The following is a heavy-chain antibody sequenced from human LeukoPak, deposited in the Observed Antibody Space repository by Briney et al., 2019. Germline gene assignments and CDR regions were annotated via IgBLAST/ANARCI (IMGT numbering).Heavy chain of an antibody. J-gene: IGHJ4*01. V-gene: IGHV4-34*01. CDR1: GGSFSGYH. Sequence: SETLSLTCAVHGGSFSGYHWNGIRQSPEKGLEWSGEINDRGRTNYNPSLKSRVTISVDTSKKQFSLRLSSVTAADTAVCLLARDPTTVVTVRYYFDFWGHGTLVAVSP. D-gene: IGHD4-23*01. CDR3: ARDPTTVVTVRYYFDF. CDR2: INDRGRT.